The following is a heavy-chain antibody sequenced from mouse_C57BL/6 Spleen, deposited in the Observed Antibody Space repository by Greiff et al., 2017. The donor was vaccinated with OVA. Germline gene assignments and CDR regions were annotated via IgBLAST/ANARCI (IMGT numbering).Heavy chain of an antibody. V-gene: IGHV5-16*01. CDR1: GFTFSDYY. J-gene: IGHJ1*03. CDR3: ARDRSPYWYFDV. CDR2: INYDGSST. Sequence: EVQLVESEGGLVQPGSSMKLSCTASGFTFSDYYMAWVRQVPEKGLEWVANINYDGSSTYYLDSLKSRFIISRDKAKNILYLQMSSLKSEDTATYYCARDRSPYWYFDVWGTGTTVTVSS.